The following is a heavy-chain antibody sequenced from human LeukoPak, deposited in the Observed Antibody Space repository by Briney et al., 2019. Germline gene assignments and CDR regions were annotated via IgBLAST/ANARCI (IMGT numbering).Heavy chain of an antibody. D-gene: IGHD3-10*01. CDR3: ARPYGSGSYFDY. J-gene: IGHJ4*02. V-gene: IGHV3-30*02. CDR1: GFTFSSYG. CDR2: IRYDGSNK. Sequence: GGFLRLSCAASGFTFSSYGMHWVRQAPGKGLEWVAFIRYDGSNKYYADSVKGRFTISRDNSKNTLYLQMNSLRAEDTAVYYCARPYGSGSYFDYWGQGTLVTVSS.